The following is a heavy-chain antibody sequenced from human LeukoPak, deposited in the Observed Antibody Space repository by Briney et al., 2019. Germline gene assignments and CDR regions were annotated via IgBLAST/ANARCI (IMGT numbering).Heavy chain of an antibody. CDR3: ARGPSWPIDAAGHNWFDP. CDR1: GYTFTSYY. J-gene: IGHJ5*02. D-gene: IGHD6-13*01. V-gene: IGHV1-2*02. CDR2: INPNSGGT. Sequence: ASVKVSCKASGYTFTSYYMHWVRQAPGQGLEWMGWINPNSGGTNYAQKFQGRVTMTRDTSISTAYMELSRLRSDDTAVYYCARGPSWPIDAAGHNWFDPWGQGTLVTVSS.